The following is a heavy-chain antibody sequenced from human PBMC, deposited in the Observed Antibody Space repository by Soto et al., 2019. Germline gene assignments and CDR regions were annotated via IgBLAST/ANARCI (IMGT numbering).Heavy chain of an antibody. Sequence: VQLLESGGDLVQPGGSLRLSCEASGFTFSNYAMSWVRQAPGKGLEWVSVISGSGGSTNYADSAKGRFTISRDNSMDTLYLQMNSLRAEDTAVYHCARVFYYDILTGKSYNMDVWGQGTTVIVSS. J-gene: IGHJ6*02. D-gene: IGHD3-9*01. CDR1: GFTFSNYA. CDR3: ARVFYYDILTGKSYNMDV. V-gene: IGHV3-23*01. CDR2: ISGSGGST.